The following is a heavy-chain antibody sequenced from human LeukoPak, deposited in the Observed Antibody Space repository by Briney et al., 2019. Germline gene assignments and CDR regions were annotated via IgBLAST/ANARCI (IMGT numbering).Heavy chain of an antibody. Sequence: KPSETLSLTCTVSGGSISSYYWSWIRQPPGKGLEWIGYIYYSGSTNYNPSLKSRGTISVDTSKNHFSLKLSSVTAADTAVYYCARAKKRSGRSRNFYLDVWGKGTTVTVSS. CDR3: ARAKKRSGRSRNFYLDV. CDR2: IYYSGST. V-gene: IGHV4-59*08. CDR1: GGSISSYY. J-gene: IGHJ6*03. D-gene: IGHD1-26*01.